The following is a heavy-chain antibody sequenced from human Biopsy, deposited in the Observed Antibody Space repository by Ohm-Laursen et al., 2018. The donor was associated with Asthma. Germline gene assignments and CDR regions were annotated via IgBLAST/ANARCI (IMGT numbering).Heavy chain of an antibody. D-gene: IGHD2-2*01. CDR1: GVSIRSYY. Sequence: SDTLSLTCTVSGVSIRSYYWTWIRQPPGKGLEWIGNIHYSGSTYSNPSLKSRVTISVDTSKKQISLRLSSVIAADTAVYYCANMGFTIPGPAGTFDIWGQGTMVTVSS. CDR2: IHYSGST. CDR3: ANMGFTIPGPAGTFDI. V-gene: IGHV4-59*07. J-gene: IGHJ3*02.